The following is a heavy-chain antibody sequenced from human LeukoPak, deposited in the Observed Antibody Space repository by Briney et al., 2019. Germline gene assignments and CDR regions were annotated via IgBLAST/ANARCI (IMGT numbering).Heavy chain of an antibody. CDR2: INPSGGST. D-gene: IGHD1-26*01. V-gene: IGHV1-46*01. Sequence: ASVKVSCKASGYTFTSYYMHWVRQAPGQGLEWMGIINPSGGSTSYAQKFQGRVTMTRDTSTSTVYMELSSLRSEDTAVYYCARDAQSGSYLNWFDPWGQGTLVTVSS. CDR1: GYTFTSYY. CDR3: ARDAQSGSYLNWFDP. J-gene: IGHJ5*02.